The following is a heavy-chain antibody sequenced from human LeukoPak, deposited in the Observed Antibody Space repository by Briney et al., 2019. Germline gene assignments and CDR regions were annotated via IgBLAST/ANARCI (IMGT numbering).Heavy chain of an antibody. Sequence: PSETLSLTCAVYGGSFSGYYWSWIRQPPGKGLEWIGEINHSGSTNYNPSLKSRVTISVDTSKNQFSLRLSSVTAADTALYYCARGTLYSGWSYYFDSWGQGTLVTVSS. CDR3: ARGTLYSGWSYYFDS. V-gene: IGHV4-34*01. D-gene: IGHD6-19*01. J-gene: IGHJ4*02. CDR1: GGSFSGYY. CDR2: INHSGST.